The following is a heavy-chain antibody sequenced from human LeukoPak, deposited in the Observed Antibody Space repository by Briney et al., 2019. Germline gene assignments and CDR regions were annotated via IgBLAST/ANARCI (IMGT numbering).Heavy chain of an antibody. CDR2: INGGATST. CDR1: GFTFSSHW. J-gene: IGHJ4*02. Sequence: GGSLRVSCAASGFTFSSHWMHWARQAPGKGLEWVSRINGGATSTAYADSVKGRFTISRDNAKNTVYLQMNSLRADDTAVYYCVRVRTTVPNLFDYWGQGTLVSVSS. V-gene: IGHV3-74*01. CDR3: VRVRTTVPNLFDY. D-gene: IGHD4-17*01.